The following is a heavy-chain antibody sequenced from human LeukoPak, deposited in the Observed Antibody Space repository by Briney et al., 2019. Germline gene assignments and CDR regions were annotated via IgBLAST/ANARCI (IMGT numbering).Heavy chain of an antibody. D-gene: IGHD1-26*01. V-gene: IGHV3-23*01. J-gene: IGHJ4*02. CDR2: MSASGGST. CDR1: GFTFSSYA. CDR3: AKDLRGRYDY. Sequence: PGGSLRLSCAASGFTFSSYAMTWVRQAPGKGLEWVSTMSASGGSTYYADSVKGRFTISRDNSKNTLYLQMTSLRAEETAVYYCAKDLRGRYDYWGQGTLVTVSS.